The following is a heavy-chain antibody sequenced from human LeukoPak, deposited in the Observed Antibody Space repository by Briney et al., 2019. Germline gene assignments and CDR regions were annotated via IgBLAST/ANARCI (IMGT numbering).Heavy chain of an antibody. Sequence: GGSLRLSCAASGFTFNNAYVSWVRQAPGKGLEWVGRIKSNTDGGTTDYAAPVKGRFTISRDDSKNTLYLRMNSLKTEDTAVYYCTTDAGYDSRWYNYWGQGTLVTVSS. CDR2: IKSNTDGGTT. J-gene: IGHJ4*02. D-gene: IGHD6-13*01. CDR3: TTDAGYDSRWYNY. CDR1: GFTFNNAY. V-gene: IGHV3-15*01.